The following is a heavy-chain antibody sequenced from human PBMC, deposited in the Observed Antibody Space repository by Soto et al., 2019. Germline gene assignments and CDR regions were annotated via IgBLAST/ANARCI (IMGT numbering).Heavy chain of an antibody. CDR3: ARSDSGGWELLDY. D-gene: IGHD1-26*01. CDR2: INPNSGGT. Sequence: QVQLVQSGAEVKKPGASVKVSCKASGYTFTGYYMHWVRQAPGQGLEWMGWINPNSGGTNYAQKFQGRVTITADKSTSTAYMELSSLRSEDTAVYYCARSDSGGWELLDYWGQGTLVTVSS. V-gene: IGHV1-2*02. J-gene: IGHJ4*02. CDR1: GYTFTGYY.